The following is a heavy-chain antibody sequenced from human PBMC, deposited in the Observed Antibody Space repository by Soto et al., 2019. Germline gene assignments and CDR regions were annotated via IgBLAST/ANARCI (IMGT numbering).Heavy chain of an antibody. CDR2: ISAYNGNT. CDR1: GYTFTSYG. V-gene: IGHV1-18*01. CDR3: ARGLGVIVGPNRDWFDP. J-gene: IGHJ5*02. Sequence: QVQLVQSGAEVKKPGASVKVSCKASGYTFTSYGISWVRQAPGQGLEWMGWISAYNGNTNYAQKLQGRVTMTTDTSTNKAYMERRSLRSDDTAVYYCARGLGVIVGPNRDWFDPWGQGTLVTVSS. D-gene: IGHD1-26*01.